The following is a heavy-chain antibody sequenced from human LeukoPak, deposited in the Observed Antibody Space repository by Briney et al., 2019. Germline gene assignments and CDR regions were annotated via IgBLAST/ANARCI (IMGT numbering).Heavy chain of an antibody. V-gene: IGHV3-21*04. J-gene: IGHJ2*01. CDR1: GFTFSSYS. Sequence: PGGSLRLSCAASGFTFSSYSMNWVRQAPGKGLEWVSSISSSSSYIYYADSVKGRFTISRDNAKNSLYLQMNSLRAEDTAVYYCARQCGGDCGWYFDLWGRGTLVTVSS. CDR3: ARQCGGDCGWYFDL. CDR2: ISSSSSYI. D-gene: IGHD2-21*02.